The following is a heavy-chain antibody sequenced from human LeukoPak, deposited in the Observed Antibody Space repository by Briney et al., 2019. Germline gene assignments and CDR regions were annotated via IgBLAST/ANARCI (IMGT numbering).Heavy chain of an antibody. CDR2: IYYSGST. V-gene: IGHV4-59*01. CDR3: ARGGYSYGNWFDP. D-gene: IGHD5-18*01. Sequence: PSETLSLTCTVSGGSISSYYWSWIRQPPGKGLEWMGYIYYSGSTNYNPSLKSRVTISVDTSKNQFSLKLSSVTAADTAVYYCARGGYSYGNWFDPWGQGTLVTVSS. CDR1: GGSISSYY. J-gene: IGHJ5*02.